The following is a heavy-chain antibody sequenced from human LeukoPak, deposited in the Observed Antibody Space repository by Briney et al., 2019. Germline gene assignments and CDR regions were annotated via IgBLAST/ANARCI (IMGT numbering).Heavy chain of an antibody. D-gene: IGHD2-2*02. CDR2: IYYSGST. Sequence: PSETLSLTCTVSGGSISSYYWSWIRQPPGKGLEWIGYIYYSGSTNYNPSLKSRVTISVDTSKNQFSLKLSSVTAADTAVYYCARDCSSTSCYKTSYYYYYYGMDVWGQGTTVTVS. CDR1: GGSISSYY. CDR3: ARDCSSTSCYKTSYYYYYYGMDV. V-gene: IGHV4-59*01. J-gene: IGHJ6*02.